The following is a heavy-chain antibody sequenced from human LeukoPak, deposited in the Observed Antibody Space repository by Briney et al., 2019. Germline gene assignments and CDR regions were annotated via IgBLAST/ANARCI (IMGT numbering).Heavy chain of an antibody. D-gene: IGHD3-10*01. V-gene: IGHV4-59*11. CDR3: ARAYYYGSGSYGLDY. J-gene: IGHJ4*02. CDR1: GVSITSHY. Sequence: PSETLSLTCAVSGVSITSHYWSWIRQPPGRGLEWIGYLYSTGSTNYNPSLKSRLTISVDASKNQFSLKLTSVTAADTAVYYCARAYYYGSGSYGLDYWGQGTLVTVSS. CDR2: LYSTGST.